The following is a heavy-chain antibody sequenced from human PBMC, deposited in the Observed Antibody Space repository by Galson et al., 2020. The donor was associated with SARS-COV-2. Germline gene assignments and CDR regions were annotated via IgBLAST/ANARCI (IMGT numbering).Heavy chain of an antibody. CDR3: VRRSYMDV. CDR2: IKSDGSTT. CDR1: GFTFSSYS. J-gene: IGHJ6*03. Sequence: SCAASGFTFSSYSMHWVRQAPGKGLVWVSRIKSDGSTTTYADSVKGRFTISRDNAKNTLYLQMNSLRAEDTALYYCVRRSYMDVWGKGTTVTVSS. V-gene: IGHV3-74*01.